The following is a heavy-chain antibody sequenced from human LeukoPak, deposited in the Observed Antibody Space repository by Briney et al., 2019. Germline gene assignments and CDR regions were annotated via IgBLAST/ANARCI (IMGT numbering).Heavy chain of an antibody. CDR3: ARDFHGDHDY. CDR2: INPDGSVT. CDR1: GFTLSGYW. V-gene: IGHV3-74*01. D-gene: IGHD4-17*01. J-gene: IGHJ4*02. Sequence: GGSLRLSCAASGFTLSGYWIHWVRQAPGKGLVWVARINPDGSVTSYADSVKGRITISRDNAKNTLYLQMHSLRAEDTAVYYCARDFHGDHDYWGQGTLVTVSS.